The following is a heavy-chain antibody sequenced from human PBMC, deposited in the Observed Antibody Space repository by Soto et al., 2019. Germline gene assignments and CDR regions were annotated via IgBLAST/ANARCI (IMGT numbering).Heavy chain of an antibody. CDR2: ISGSGSGT. CDR3: AKEHSSRGWESFDS. CDR1: GFLFRSYL. J-gene: IGHJ4*02. D-gene: IGHD6-19*01. V-gene: IGHV3-23*01. Sequence: PGGSLRLSCAASGFLFRSYLMSWVRQAPGKGLEWVSAISGSGSGTYYADSVKGRFTISRDNSKNTVYLQMNSLRAGDTAVYYCAKEHSSRGWESFDSWGQGTLVTVSS.